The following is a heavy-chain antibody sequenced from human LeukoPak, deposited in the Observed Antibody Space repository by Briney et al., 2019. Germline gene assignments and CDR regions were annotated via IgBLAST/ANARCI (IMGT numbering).Heavy chain of an antibody. V-gene: IGHV1-18*01. Sequence: ASVKVSCKASGYTFTSYGISWVRQAPGQGLEWMGWISAYNGNTNYAQKLQGRVTMTPDTSTSTAYMELRSLRSDDTAVYYCARVSGLVTMIVVVIGGTFDDWGQGTLVTVAS. D-gene: IGHD3-22*01. CDR2: ISAYNGNT. J-gene: IGHJ4*02. CDR3: ARVSGLVTMIVVVIGGTFDD. CDR1: GYTFTSYG.